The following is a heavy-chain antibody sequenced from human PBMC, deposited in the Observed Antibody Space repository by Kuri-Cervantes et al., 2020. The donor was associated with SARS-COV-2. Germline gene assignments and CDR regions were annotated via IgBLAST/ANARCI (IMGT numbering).Heavy chain of an antibody. CDR2: INSDGSST. Sequence: GESLKIFCAASGFTFSSYWMHWVRQAPGKGLVWVSRINSDGSSTSYADSVKGRFTISRDNAKNTLYLQMNSLRAEDTAVYYCARGPLYSSSWYDWFDPWGQGTLVTVSS. CDR3: ARGPLYSSSWYDWFDP. J-gene: IGHJ5*02. D-gene: IGHD6-13*01. V-gene: IGHV3-74*01. CDR1: GFTFSSYW.